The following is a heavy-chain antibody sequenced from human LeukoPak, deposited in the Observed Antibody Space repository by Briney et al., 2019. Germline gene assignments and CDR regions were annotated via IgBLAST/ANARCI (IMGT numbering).Heavy chain of an antibody. CDR2: IDSRGTTT. Sequence: GGSLRLSCVVSGFTFRSYSMNWVRQAPGKGLEWISYIDSRGTTTYYTESVRGRFIISRDNTNNSLFLQMNSLRAEDTAVYYCARVLRYCSGGNCYSGGLGYMDVWGKGTTVTISS. D-gene: IGHD2-15*01. V-gene: IGHV3-48*01. J-gene: IGHJ6*03. CDR1: GFTFRSYS. CDR3: ARVLRYCSGGNCYSGGLGYMDV.